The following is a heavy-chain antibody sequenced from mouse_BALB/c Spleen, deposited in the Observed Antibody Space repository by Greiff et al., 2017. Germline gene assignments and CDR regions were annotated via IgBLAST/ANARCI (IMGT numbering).Heavy chain of an antibody. CDR3: ARGDYDYDRGFAY. CDR1: GYAFTNYL. CDR2: INPGSGGT. D-gene: IGHD2-4*01. J-gene: IGHJ3*01. V-gene: IGHV1-54*01. Sequence: QVHVKQSGAELVRPGTSVKVSCKASGYAFTNYLIEWVKQRPGQGLEWIGVINPGSGGTNYNEKFKGKATLTADKSSSTAYMQLSSLTSDDSAVYFCARGDYDYDRGFAYWGQGTLVTVSA.